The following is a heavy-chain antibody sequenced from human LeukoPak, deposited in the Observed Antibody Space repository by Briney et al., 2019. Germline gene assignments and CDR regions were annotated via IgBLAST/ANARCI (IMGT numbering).Heavy chain of an antibody. J-gene: IGHJ4*02. CDR3: ARDVYSSFRGYFDY. CDR1: GGSISSYY. D-gene: IGHD6-6*01. CDR2: IYYSGST. V-gene: IGHV4-59*12. Sequence: SETLSLTCTVSGGSISSYYWSWIRQPPGKGLEWIGYIYYSGSTNYNPSLKSRVSMSVDTSKNQFSLKLSSVTAADTAVYYCARDVYSSFRGYFDYWGQGTLVTVSS.